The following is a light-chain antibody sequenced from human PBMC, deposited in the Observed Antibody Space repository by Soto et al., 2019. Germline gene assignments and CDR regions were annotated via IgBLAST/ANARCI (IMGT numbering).Light chain of an antibody. V-gene: IGKV3-20*01. Sequence: EIVLTQSPGTLSLSPGERATLSCRASQSVSSSYLAWYQQKPGQAPRLLIYGASSRATGIPDRFSGSGSGTDFSLTIGRLESEDFAFYYCQQYGSLHRPFDQGTRWIS. CDR2: GAS. CDR3: QQYGSLHRP. J-gene: IGKJ1*01. CDR1: QSVSSSY.